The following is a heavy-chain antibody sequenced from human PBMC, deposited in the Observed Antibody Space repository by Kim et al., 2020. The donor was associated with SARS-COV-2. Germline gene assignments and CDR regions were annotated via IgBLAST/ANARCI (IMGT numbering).Heavy chain of an antibody. CDR2: ISGSGDST. V-gene: IGHV3-23*01. J-gene: IGHJ4*02. CDR3: AFSRGGSYFSPWDY. CDR1: EFTFSNYA. Sequence: GGSLRLSCAASEFTFSNYAMTWVRQAPGKGLEWVSDISGSGDSTYYADSVKGRFTISRDNSKNTRYLQMNSLRAEDTAIYYCAFSRGGSYFSPWDYWGQGTLVTVSS. D-gene: IGHD1-26*01.